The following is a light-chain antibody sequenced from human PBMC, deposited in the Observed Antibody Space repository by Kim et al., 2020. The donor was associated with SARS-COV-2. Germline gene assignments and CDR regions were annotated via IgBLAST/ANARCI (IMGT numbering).Light chain of an antibody. Sequence: EIVMTQSPATLSVSPGERATLPCRASQSVSSNLAWYQKKPGQAPRLVIYGASTRAAGVPARFSGSVSGAEFTLTISNLQPEDCAVYYCQQYNKWMYTFGQGTKVDIK. CDR3: QQYNKWMYT. CDR1: QSVSSN. V-gene: IGKV3D-15*01. CDR2: GAS. J-gene: IGKJ2*01.